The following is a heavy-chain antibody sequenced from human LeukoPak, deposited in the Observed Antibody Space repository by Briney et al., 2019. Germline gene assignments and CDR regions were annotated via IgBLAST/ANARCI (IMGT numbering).Heavy chain of an antibody. V-gene: IGHV1-2*06. CDR2: INPNSGGT. D-gene: IGHD5-18*01. CDR1: GYTFTGYY. CDR3: GRDDVDTAMVQYYYYYYMDV. Sequence: ASVKVSCKASGYTFTGYYMHWVRQAPGQGLEWMGRINPNSGGTNYAQKFQGRVTMARDTSISTAYMKLSRLRSDDTAVYYCGRDDVDTAMVQYYYYYYMDVWGKGTTVTVSS. J-gene: IGHJ6*03.